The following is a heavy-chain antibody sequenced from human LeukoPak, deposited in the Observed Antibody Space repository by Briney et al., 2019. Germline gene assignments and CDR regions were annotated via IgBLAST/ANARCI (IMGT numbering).Heavy chain of an antibody. CDR2: IYYSGST. CDR1: GGSISIHY. Sequence: SETLSLTCAVSGGSISIHYWSWIRHPPGKTLGWIGYIYYSGSTNYNPSPRSRVTISVDSSTNQFSLKLSSVTAADTAVYYCARGSGQWGFDSWGRGTVVSVSS. CDR3: ARGSGQWGFDS. J-gene: IGHJ4*02. V-gene: IGHV4-59*11. D-gene: IGHD3-10*01.